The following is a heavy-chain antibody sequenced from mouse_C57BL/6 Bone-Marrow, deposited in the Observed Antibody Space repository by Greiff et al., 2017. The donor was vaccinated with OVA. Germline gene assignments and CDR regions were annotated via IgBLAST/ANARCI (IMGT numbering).Heavy chain of an antibody. D-gene: IGHD2-12*01. CDR2: INYDGSST. J-gene: IGHJ4*01. V-gene: IGHV5-16*01. Sequence: EVMLVESEGGLVQPGSSMKLSCTASGFTFSDYYMAWVRQVPEKGLEWVANINYDGSSTYYLDSLKSRFIISRDNAKNILYLQMSSLKSEDTATYDSARTYDEDYYAMDYWGQGTSVTVSS. CDR3: ARTYDEDYYAMDY. CDR1: GFTFSDYY.